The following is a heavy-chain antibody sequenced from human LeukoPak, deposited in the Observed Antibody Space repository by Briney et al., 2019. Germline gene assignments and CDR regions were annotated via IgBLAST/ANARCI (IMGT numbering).Heavy chain of an antibody. CDR3: ARGYYYDSSGSPFDY. CDR1: GFIFSNNW. J-gene: IGHJ4*02. D-gene: IGHD3-22*01. V-gene: IGHV3-7*01. CDR2: IKQDGSEK. Sequence: GGSLRLSCAASGFIFSNNWMSWVRQAPGKGLEWVANIKQDGSEKYYVDSVKGRFTISRDNSKNTLYLQMNSLRAEDTAVYYCARGYYYDSSGSPFDYWGQGTLVTVSS.